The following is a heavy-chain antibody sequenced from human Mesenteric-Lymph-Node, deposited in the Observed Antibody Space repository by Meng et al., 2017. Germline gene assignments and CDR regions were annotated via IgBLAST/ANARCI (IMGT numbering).Heavy chain of an antibody. CDR1: GFTFSSYA. D-gene: IGHD6-19*01. V-gene: IGHV3-30*01. CDR3: ARERRQWLPYEPTYYYYYGMDV. Sequence: GESLKISCAASGFTFSSYAMHWVRQAPGKGLEWVAVISYDGSNKYYADSVKGRFTISRDNSKNTLYLQMNSLRAEDTAVYYCARERRQWLPYEPTYYYYYGMDVWGQGTSVTFSS. J-gene: IGHJ6*02. CDR2: ISYDGSNK.